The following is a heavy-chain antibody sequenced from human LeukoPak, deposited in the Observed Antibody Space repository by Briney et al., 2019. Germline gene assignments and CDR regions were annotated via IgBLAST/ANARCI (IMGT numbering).Heavy chain of an antibody. V-gene: IGHV3-11*01. Sequence: GGSLRLSCAAFGFTFSDYYMSWIRQAPGKGLEWLSYISSGRGRSTIYYADSVKGRFSISRDNAKNILYLQINSLRAEDTAVYYCARDLKVEDNSGYYAFDYWGQGTLVTVSS. J-gene: IGHJ4*02. D-gene: IGHD3-22*01. CDR2: ISSGRGRSTI. CDR3: ARDLKVEDNSGYYAFDY. CDR1: GFTFSDYY.